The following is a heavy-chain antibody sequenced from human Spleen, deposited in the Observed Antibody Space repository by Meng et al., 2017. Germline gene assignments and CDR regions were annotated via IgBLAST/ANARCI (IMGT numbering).Heavy chain of an antibody. V-gene: IGHV3-23*01. Sequence: GESLKISCAASGFTFTNFGMSWVRQAPGKGLEWVSAISGSGRNTYYADSVKGRFTISRDNSQNTVYLQMPSLRPEDTAVYHCAKSAALAGQGYYFAMDVWGQGTTVTVSS. D-gene: IGHD6-13*01. J-gene: IGHJ6*02. CDR3: AKSAALAGQGYYFAMDV. CDR2: ISGSGRNT. CDR1: GFTFTNFG.